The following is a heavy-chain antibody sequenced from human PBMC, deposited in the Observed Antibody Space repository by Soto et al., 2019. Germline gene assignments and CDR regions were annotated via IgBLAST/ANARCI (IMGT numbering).Heavy chain of an antibody. CDR1: GGSISSYY. CDR2: IYYSGST. J-gene: IGHJ4*02. Sequence: PSETLFLTCTVSGGSISSYYRSWIRQPPGKGLEWIGYIYYSGSTNYNPSLKSRVTISVDTSKNQFSLKLSSVTAADTAVYYCARGKSGYQLLYYFDYWGQGTLVTVSS. V-gene: IGHV4-59*01. D-gene: IGHD2-2*01. CDR3: ARGKSGYQLLYYFDY.